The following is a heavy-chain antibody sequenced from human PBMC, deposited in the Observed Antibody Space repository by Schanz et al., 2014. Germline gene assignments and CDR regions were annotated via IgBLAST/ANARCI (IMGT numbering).Heavy chain of an antibody. CDR1: GYTFIDYY. Sequence: QVQLVQSGAEVKKPGASVKVSCKASGYTFIDYYMHWVRQAPGQGLEWVGWIDPNSGDTNYAQKCQGWVTMTRDTSISTAYMEVSRLKSDDTAVYYCTRGGGPEDVFDIWGQGTILTVSS. CDR2: IDPNSGDT. D-gene: IGHD5-12*01. V-gene: IGHV1-2*04. J-gene: IGHJ3*02. CDR3: TRGGGPEDVFDI.